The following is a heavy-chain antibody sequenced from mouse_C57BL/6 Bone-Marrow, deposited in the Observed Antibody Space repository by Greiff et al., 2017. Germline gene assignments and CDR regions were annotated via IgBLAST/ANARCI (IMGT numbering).Heavy chain of an antibody. J-gene: IGHJ4*01. V-gene: IGHV1-82*01. D-gene: IGHD1-1*01. Sequence: VQLQQSGPELVKPGASVKISCKASGYAFSSSWMNWVKQRPGKGLEWIGRIYPGDGDTNYNGKFKGKATLTVDKSSSTAYMQLSSLTSEDSAVYFCARSEPFITTVVADAMDYWGQGTSVTVSS. CDR2: IYPGDGDT. CDR3: ARSEPFITTVVADAMDY. CDR1: GYAFSSSW.